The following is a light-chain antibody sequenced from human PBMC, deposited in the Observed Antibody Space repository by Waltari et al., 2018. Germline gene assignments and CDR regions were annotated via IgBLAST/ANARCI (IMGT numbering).Light chain of an antibody. J-gene: IGLJ3*02. CDR3: GSYAGKSTYWV. V-gene: IGLV2-11*01. CDR1: SSDVGCYTY. CDR2: DVT. Sequence: QSALTPPRSVSGSPGQSVTISCTGTSSDVGCYTYVSSYQQHPGKAPQLIIYDVTKWPSGVPDRFSGSKSGNTASLTISGLQAEDEAYYYCGSYAGKSTYWVFGGGTKLTVL.